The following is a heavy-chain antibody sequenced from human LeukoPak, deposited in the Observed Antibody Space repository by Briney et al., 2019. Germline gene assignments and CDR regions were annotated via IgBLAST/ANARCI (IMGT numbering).Heavy chain of an antibody. CDR3: ARGRPDPQISDYWDY. D-gene: IGHD3-22*01. CDR2: IHYTGRT. V-gene: IGHV4-59*13. J-gene: IGHJ4*02. Sequence: SETLSLTCTISRGSISTYYWSWIRQTPGTTLEWIGNIHYTGRTRYNPSLESRVTMSLDTPKNEFSLRLTSMTAADSAVYYCARGRPDPQISDYWDYWGQGILVTVSS. CDR1: RGSISTYY.